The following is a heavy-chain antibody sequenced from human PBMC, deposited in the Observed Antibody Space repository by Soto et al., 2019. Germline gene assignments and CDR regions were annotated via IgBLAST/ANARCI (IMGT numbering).Heavy chain of an antibody. J-gene: IGHJ4*02. Sequence: QVQLVESGGGVVQPGRSLRLSCAASGFTFSSYGMHWARQAPGEGLEWVAVISYDGNRKYYADSVKGRFTISRDFSKNTVDLHMTSLRVEDTAVYFCARKGYGGRWSLDYWGQGILVTVYS. D-gene: IGHD2-15*01. CDR2: ISYDGNRK. V-gene: IGHV3-30*03. CDR3: ARKGYGGRWSLDY. CDR1: GFTFSSYG.